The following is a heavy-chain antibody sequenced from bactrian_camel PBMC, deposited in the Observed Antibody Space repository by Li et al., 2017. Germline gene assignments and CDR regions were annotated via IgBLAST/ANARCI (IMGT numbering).Heavy chain of an antibody. Sequence: HVQLVESGGNSVQAGGSLRLSCAASGYTYSSNRMGWFRQAPGKEREAVAAIYIGGGSTYYADSVKGRFTISKDKNTLYLQMNNLAHDDTAMYYCAASTDSVCYDYSYWGQGTQVTVS. V-gene: IGHV3S54*01. J-gene: IGHJ4*01. CDR3: AASTDSVCYDYSY. CDR1: GYTYSSNR. D-gene: IGHD3*01. CDR2: IYIGGGST.